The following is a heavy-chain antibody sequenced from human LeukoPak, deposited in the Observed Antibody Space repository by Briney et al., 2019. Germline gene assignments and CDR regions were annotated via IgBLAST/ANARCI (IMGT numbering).Heavy chain of an antibody. CDR2: IKQDGSER. CDR1: GFTFSSYC. D-gene: IGHD5-24*01. V-gene: IGHV3-7*01. J-gene: IGHJ4*02. CDR3: ARAYLEMSAIYYFDY. Sequence: GGSLRPSCGASGFTFSSYCMSWVRQAPGKGLEWVANIKQDGSERYYVASVKGRFTISRDNAKNSLYLQLNSLRAGDTAVYYCARAYLEMSAIYYFDYWGQGTLVTVSS.